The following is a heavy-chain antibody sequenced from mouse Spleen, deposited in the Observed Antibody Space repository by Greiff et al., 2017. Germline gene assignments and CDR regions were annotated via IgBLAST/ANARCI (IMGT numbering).Heavy chain of an antibody. CDR3: ARHYYGSSYLD. V-gene: IGHV5-9-3*01. D-gene: IGHD1-1*01. Sequence: EVKLVESGGGLVKPGGSLKLSCAASGFTFSSYAMSWVRQTPEKRLEWVATISSGGSYTYYPDSVKGRFTISRDNAKNTLYLQMSSLRSEDTAMYYCARHYYGSSYLDWGQGTTLTVSS. CDR1: GFTFSSYA. J-gene: IGHJ2*01. CDR2: ISSGGSYT.